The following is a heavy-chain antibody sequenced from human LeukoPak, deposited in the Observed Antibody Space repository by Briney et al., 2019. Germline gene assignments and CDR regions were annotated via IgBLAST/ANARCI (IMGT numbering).Heavy chain of an antibody. CDR3: ARITGRGYFDC. Sequence: GGTLRLSCAASGFTFSSYGMSWVRQAPGKGLEWVSAISGSGGSTYYADSVKGRFTISRDNSKNTLYLQMNSLRAEDTAVYYCARITGRGYFDCWGQGTLVTVSS. J-gene: IGHJ4*02. CDR2: ISGSGGST. V-gene: IGHV3-23*01. CDR1: GFTFSSYG. D-gene: IGHD3-10*01.